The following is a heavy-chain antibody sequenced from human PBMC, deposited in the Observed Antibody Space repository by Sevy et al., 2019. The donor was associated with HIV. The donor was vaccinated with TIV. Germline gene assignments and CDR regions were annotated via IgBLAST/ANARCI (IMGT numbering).Heavy chain of an antibody. D-gene: IGHD3-10*01. V-gene: IGHV3-64D*06. Sequence: GGSLRLSCSASGFTFSSYAMHWVRQAPGKGLEYVSAISSNGGGTYYADSVKGRFTISRDNSKNTLYLQMSSLRAEDTAVYYCERDPMVRGAEQRDYWGQGTLVTVSS. CDR2: ISSNGGGT. CDR3: ERDPMVRGAEQRDY. J-gene: IGHJ4*02. CDR1: GFTFSSYA.